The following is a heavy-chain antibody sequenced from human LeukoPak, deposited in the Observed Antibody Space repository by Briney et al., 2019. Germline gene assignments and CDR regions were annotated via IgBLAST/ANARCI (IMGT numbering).Heavy chain of an antibody. J-gene: IGHJ4*02. CDR2: IIPILGIA. CDR3: ARDDSDWHPDS. CDR1: GGTFSSYA. D-gene: IGHD2-21*02. V-gene: IGHV1-69*04. Sequence: GASVKVSCKASGGTFSSYAISWVRQAPGQGLEWMGRIIPILGIANYAQKFQGRVTITADKSTSTAYMELSSLRSEDTAVYYCARDDSDWHPDSWGQGTLVTVSS.